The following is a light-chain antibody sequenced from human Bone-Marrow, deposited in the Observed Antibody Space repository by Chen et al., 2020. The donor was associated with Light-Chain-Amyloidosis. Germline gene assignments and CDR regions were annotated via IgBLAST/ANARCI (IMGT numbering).Light chain of an antibody. V-gene: IGKV3-11*01. CDR2: DAS. CDR1: QSVSTY. Sequence: EIMMTLSPATLALSAGERATLSCRASQSVSTYLAWYQQKPGQAPRLLIYDASNRATGIPARFSGSGSGTDFTLTISSLEPEDFAVYYCQQRSNWPRTVGQGTKVEIK. J-gene: IGKJ1*01. CDR3: QQRSNWPRT.